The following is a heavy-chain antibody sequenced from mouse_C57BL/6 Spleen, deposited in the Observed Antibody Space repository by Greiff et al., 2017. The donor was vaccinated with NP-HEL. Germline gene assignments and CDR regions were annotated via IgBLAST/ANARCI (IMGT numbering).Heavy chain of an antibody. J-gene: IGHJ2*01. V-gene: IGHV5-6*01. Sequence: EVMLVESGGDLVKPGGSLKLSCAASGSTFSSYGMSWVRQTPDKRLEWVATISSGGSYTYYPDSVKGRFTISRDNAKNTLYLQMSSLKSEDTAMYYCARKYYEEGSYYFDYWGQGTTLTVSS. CDR1: GSTFSSYG. CDR2: ISSGGSYT. D-gene: IGHD2-4*01. CDR3: ARKYYEEGSYYFDY.